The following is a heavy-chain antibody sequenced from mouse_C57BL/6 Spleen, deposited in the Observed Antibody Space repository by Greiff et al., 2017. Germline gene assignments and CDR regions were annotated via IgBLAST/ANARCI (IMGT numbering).Heavy chain of an antibody. CDR2: IHPNSGST. CDR3: ARVTTVVATDYAMDY. Sequence: VKLQQPGAELVKPGASVKLSCKASGYTFTSYWMHWVKQRPGQGLEWIGMIHPNSGSTNYNEKFKSKATLTVDKSSSTAYMQLSSLTSEGSAVYYCARVTTVVATDYAMDYWGQGTSVTVSS. D-gene: IGHD1-1*01. J-gene: IGHJ4*01. V-gene: IGHV1-64*01. CDR1: GYTFTSYW.